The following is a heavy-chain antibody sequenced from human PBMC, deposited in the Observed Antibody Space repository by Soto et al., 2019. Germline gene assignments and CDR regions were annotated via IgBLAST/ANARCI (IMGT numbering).Heavy chain of an antibody. D-gene: IGHD3-10*01. V-gene: IGHV4-30-2*01. CDR2: IYHGGNS. Sequence: PSETLSLTCAVSGGSISSGGYSWSWIRQPPGKGLEWIGYIYHGGNSYYNPSLKSRVTISICSSRNQFSLKLSAVTAADTSVDDCAREFGYYFDSWGQGPLVTVS. CDR1: GGSISSGGYS. CDR3: AREFGYYFDS. J-gene: IGHJ4*02.